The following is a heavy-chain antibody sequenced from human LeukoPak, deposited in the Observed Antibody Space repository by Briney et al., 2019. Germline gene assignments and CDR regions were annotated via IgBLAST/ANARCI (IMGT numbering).Heavy chain of an antibody. CDR1: GGTFSSYA. CDR3: ARAPRHFDWFSVFDP. V-gene: IGHV1-69*05. J-gene: IGHJ5*02. Sequence: ASVKVSCKASGGTFSSYAISWVRQAPGQGLEWMGGSIPIFGTANYAQKVQGRGTITTDESTSTAYMELSSLRSEDTAVYYCARAPRHFDWFSVFDPWGQGTLVTVSS. D-gene: IGHD3-9*01. CDR2: SIPIFGTA.